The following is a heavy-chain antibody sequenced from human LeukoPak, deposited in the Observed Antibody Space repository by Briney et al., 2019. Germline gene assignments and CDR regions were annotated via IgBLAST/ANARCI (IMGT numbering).Heavy chain of an antibody. CDR3: ARGGDTAMVNDAFDI. CDR2: INPSGGST. D-gene: IGHD5-18*01. J-gene: IGHJ3*02. V-gene: IGHV1-46*03. Sequence: ASVKVSRKASGYTFTSYYMHWARQAPGQGLEWMGIINPSGGSTSYAQKFQGRVTMTRDTSTSTVYMELSSLRSEDTAVYYCARGGDTAMVNDAFDIWGQGTMVTVSS. CDR1: GYTFTSYY.